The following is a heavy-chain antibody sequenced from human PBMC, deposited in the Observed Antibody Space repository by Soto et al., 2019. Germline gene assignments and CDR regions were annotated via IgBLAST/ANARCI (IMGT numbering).Heavy chain of an antibody. CDR3: AKDGYCSSTSCPPMDV. D-gene: IGHD2-2*01. J-gene: IGHJ6*04. V-gene: IGHV3-30*18. CDR1: GFTFSSYG. Sequence: PGGSLRLSCAASGFTFSSYGMHWVRQAPGKGLEWVAVISYDGSNKYYADSVKGRFTISRDNSKNTLYLQMNSLRAEDTAVYYCAKDGYCSSTSCPPMDVWGKGTTVTVSS. CDR2: ISYDGSNK.